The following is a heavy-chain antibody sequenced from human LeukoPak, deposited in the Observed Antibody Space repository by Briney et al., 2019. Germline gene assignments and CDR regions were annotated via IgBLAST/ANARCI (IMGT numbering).Heavy chain of an antibody. D-gene: IGHD2-2*01. V-gene: IGHV5-51*01. Sequence: GESLKISCKGSGYSFTSYWIGWVRQMPGKGLEWMGIIYPGDSDTRYSPSFQGQATISADKSISTAYLQWSSLKASDTAMYYCARSRGAGVVVPAAVDYWGQGTLVTVSS. CDR1: GYSFTSYW. CDR3: ARSRGAGVVVPAAVDY. CDR2: IYPGDSDT. J-gene: IGHJ4*02.